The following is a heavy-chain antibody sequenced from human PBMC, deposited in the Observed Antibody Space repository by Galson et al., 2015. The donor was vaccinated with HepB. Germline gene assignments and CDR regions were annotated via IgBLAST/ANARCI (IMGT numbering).Heavy chain of an antibody. D-gene: IGHD3-16*01. V-gene: IGHV3-64*01. J-gene: IGHJ4*02. CDR3: AKVGVMASNVPWNLHY. CDR1: GFTFSSYA. CDR2: ISSNGGST. Sequence: SLRLSCAASGFTFSSYAMHWVRQAPGKGLEYVSAISSNGGSTYYANSVKGRFTISRDNSKNTVYLQMSGLRATDTAVYYCAKVGVMASNVPWNLHYWGQGTLVAVSS.